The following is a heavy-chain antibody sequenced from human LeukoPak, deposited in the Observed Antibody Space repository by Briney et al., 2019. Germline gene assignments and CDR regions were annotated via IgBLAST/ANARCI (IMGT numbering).Heavy chain of an antibody. CDR1: GYTFTSYG. Sequence: GASVKVSCKASGYTFTSYGISWVRQAPGQGLEWMGWISAYNGNTNYAQKLQGRVTMTTDTSTSIAYMELRSLRSDDTAVYYCARSRGYYSGGSCYQDYWGQGTLVTVSS. V-gene: IGHV1-18*01. D-gene: IGHD2-15*01. J-gene: IGHJ4*02. CDR3: ARSRGYYSGGSCYQDY. CDR2: ISAYNGNT.